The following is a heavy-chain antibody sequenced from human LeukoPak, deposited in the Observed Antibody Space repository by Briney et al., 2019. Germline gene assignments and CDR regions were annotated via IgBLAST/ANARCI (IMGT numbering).Heavy chain of an antibody. CDR1: VFTLSSYW. V-gene: IGHV3-7*01. CDR2: IKQDGSEK. CDR3: ARDGCGGDCGLSPHWFDP. D-gene: IGHD2-21*02. Sequence: GGAVRLSCAASVFTLSSYWMSWVRQAPGKGREWVANIKQDGSEKYYVDSVKGRFTISKNNAKNSLYLQMNSLRAEDTAVYYCARDGCGGDCGLSPHWFDPWGEGTLVTVSS. J-gene: IGHJ5*02.